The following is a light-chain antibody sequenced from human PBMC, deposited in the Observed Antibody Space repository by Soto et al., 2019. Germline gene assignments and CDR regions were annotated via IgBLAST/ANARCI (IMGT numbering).Light chain of an antibody. Sequence: EIVLTQSPGTLSLSPGERATLSCRASQSVSSSYLAWYQQKPGQAPRLRIYGASSRATGIPDRFSGSGSGTDFTLTSSRLEPEDFAVYYCQQYGSSPHTFGQGTNVEIK. CDR3: QQYGSSPHT. CDR2: GAS. CDR1: QSVSSSY. J-gene: IGKJ1*01. V-gene: IGKV3-20*01.